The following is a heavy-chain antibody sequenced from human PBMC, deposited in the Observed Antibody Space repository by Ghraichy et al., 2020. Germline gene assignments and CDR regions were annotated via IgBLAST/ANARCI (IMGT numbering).Heavy chain of an antibody. CDR1: GGTFSSYA. J-gene: IGHJ4*02. Sequence: SVKVFCKASGGTFSSYAISWVRQAPGQGLEWMGGIIPIFGTANYAQKFQGRVTITADESTSTAYMELSSLRSEDTAVYYCAREPYYYDSSGYLLDYWGQGTLVTVSS. D-gene: IGHD3-22*01. V-gene: IGHV1-69*13. CDR3: AREPYYYDSSGYLLDY. CDR2: IIPIFGTA.